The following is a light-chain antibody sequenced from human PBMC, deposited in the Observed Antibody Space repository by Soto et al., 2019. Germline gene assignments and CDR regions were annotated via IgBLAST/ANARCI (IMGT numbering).Light chain of an antibody. Sequence: EIVLTQSPGNLSLSPGQSVPVACRASESISRDYLAWYQQRLGQAPRLLIYGASSGATGIPDRFSGSGSGTDCTLTSSRLEPEDFAVYYCQQYGSSPGTFGQGTKVEIK. CDR2: GAS. V-gene: IGKV3-20*01. CDR1: ESISRDY. CDR3: QQYGSSPGT. J-gene: IGKJ1*01.